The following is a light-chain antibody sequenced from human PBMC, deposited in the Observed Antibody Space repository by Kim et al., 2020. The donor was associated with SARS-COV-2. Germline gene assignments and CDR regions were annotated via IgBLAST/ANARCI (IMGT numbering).Light chain of an antibody. CDR3: HQFHDWPPT. V-gene: IGKV3-15*01. J-gene: IGKJ1*01. CDR2: SSS. CDR1: QSINSA. Sequence: LSPGDRATLSCRASQSINSAVAWSQQKPGQAPSLLIYSSSTRATGVPARFSGSGSGTEFTLTISSLQSEDFAVYYCHQFHDWPPTFGQGTKVDIK.